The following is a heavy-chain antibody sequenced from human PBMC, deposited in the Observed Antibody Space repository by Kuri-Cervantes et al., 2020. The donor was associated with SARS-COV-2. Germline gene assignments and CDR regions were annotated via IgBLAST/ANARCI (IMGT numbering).Heavy chain of an antibody. CDR2: ISSSSSTI. D-gene: IGHD3-9*01. CDR1: GFTFSSYS. CDR3: ARDPTAGRLRYFDWFSSGPSNYYGMDV. J-gene: IGHJ6*02. Sequence: GGSLRLSCAASGFTFSSYSMNWVRQAPGKGLEWVSYISSSSSTIYYADSVKGRFTISRDNAKNSLYLQMNSLRDEDTAVYYCARDPTAGRLRYFDWFSSGPSNYYGMDVWGQGTTVTVSS. V-gene: IGHV3-48*02.